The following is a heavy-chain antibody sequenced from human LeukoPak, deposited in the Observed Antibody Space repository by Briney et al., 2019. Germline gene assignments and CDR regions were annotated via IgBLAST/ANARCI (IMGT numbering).Heavy chain of an antibody. V-gene: IGHV1-24*01. Sequence: EASVKVSCKVSGYTLTELSMHWVRQAPGKGLEWMGGFDPEDGETIYAQKFQGRVTMTEDTSTDTAYMELSSLRSEDTVVYYCATDKRGRYFDWLLYYWGQGTLVTVSS. D-gene: IGHD3-9*01. CDR2: FDPEDGET. CDR3: ATDKRGRYFDWLLYY. J-gene: IGHJ4*02. CDR1: GYTLTELS.